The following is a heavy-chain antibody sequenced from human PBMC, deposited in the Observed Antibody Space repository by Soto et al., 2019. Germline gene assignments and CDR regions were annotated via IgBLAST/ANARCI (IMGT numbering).Heavy chain of an antibody. CDR3: ARNIVVVPAAIDLYYFDY. V-gene: IGHV4-39*07. CDR1: GGSISSSSYY. CDR2: IYYSGST. J-gene: IGHJ4*02. Sequence: SETLSLTCTVSGGSISSSSYYWGWIRQPPGKGLEWIGSIYYSGSTYYNPSLKSRVTISVDTSKNQFSLKLSSVTAADTAVYYCARNIVVVPAAIDLYYFDYWGQATLVTVSS. D-gene: IGHD2-2*01.